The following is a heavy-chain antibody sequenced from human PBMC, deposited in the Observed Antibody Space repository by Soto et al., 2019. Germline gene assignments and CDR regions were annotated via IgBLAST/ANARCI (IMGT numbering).Heavy chain of an antibody. Sequence: QVQLVESGGGVVQPGRSLRLSCAASGFIFSGYAMHWVRQAPGKGLEWVALISYDGSNKYYADSVKGRFTISRDSSKNTMYLQMNGLRPEDTAVFFCARGSGGYSYYGVDAWGQGTTVTVSS. J-gene: IGHJ6*02. CDR1: GFIFSGYA. D-gene: IGHD3-16*01. CDR2: ISYDGSNK. CDR3: ARGSGGYSYYGVDA. V-gene: IGHV3-30-3*01.